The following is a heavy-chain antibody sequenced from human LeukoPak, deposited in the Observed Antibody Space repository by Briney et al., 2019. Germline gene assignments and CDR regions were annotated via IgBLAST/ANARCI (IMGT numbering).Heavy chain of an antibody. V-gene: IGHV4-4*07. CDR1: GGSISSYY. Sequence: PSETLSLTCTVSGGSISSYYWSWIRQPAGKGLEWIGRIYTSGSTNYNPSLKSRVTMSVDTSKNQFSLKLSSVTAADTAVYYCARASYDFWSGRYFDYWGQGTLVTVSS. CDR3: ARASYDFWSGRYFDY. J-gene: IGHJ4*02. D-gene: IGHD3-3*01. CDR2: IYTSGST.